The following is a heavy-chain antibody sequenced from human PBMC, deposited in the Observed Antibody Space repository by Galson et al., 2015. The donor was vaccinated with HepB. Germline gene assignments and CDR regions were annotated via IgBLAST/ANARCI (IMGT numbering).Heavy chain of an antibody. J-gene: IGHJ1*01. CDR2: ISGSGGST. D-gene: IGHD6-19*01. Sequence: SLRLSCAASGFTFSNAWMSWVRQAPGKGLEWVSAISGSGGSTYYADSVKGRFTISRDNSKNTLYLQMNSLRAEDTAVYYCAKTVREQWLVLYFQHWGQGTLVTVSS. CDR1: GFTFSNAW. CDR3: AKTVREQWLVLYFQH. V-gene: IGHV3-23*01.